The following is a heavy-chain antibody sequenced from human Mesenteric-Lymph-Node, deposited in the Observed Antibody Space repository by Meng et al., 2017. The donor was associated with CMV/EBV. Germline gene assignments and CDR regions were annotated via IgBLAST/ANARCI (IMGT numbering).Heavy chain of an antibody. D-gene: IGHD3-22*01. J-gene: IGHJ4*02. CDR2: IYYSGST. CDR1: GGSISSSSYY. CDR3: ARGDTHLYDSSGYYLDY. V-gene: IGHV4-39*07. Sequence: SETLSLTCTVSGGSISSSSYYWGWIRQPPGKGLEWIGSIYYSGSTYYNPSLKSRVTISVDTSKNQISLKLSSVTAADTAVYYCARGDTHLYDSSGYYLDYWGQGTLVTVSS.